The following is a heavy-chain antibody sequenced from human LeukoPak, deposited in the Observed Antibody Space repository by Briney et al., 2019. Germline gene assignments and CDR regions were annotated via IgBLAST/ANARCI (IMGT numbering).Heavy chain of an antibody. V-gene: IGHV4-59*01. D-gene: IGHD2-15*01. CDR2: IYYSGST. CDR1: GGSISSYY. CDR3: ARDLAVSPSDQDAFDI. J-gene: IGHJ3*02. Sequence: SETLSLTCTVSGGSISSYYWTWIRQPPGKGLEWIGYIYYSGSTNYNPSLKSRVTISVDASKNQFSLKLSSVTAADTAVYYCARDLAVSPSDQDAFDIWGQGTMVTVSS.